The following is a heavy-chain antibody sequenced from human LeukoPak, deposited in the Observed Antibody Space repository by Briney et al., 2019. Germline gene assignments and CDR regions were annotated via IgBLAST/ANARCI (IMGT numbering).Heavy chain of an antibody. CDR2: IIPIFGTA. D-gene: IGHD6-19*01. Sequence: SVKVSCKASRGTFSSYAISWVRQAPGQGLEWMGGIIPIFGTANYAQKFQGRVTITADKSTSTAYMELSSLRSEDTAVYYCARSSAYLAVAGTFDYWGQGTLVTVSS. CDR3: ARSSAYLAVAGTFDY. CDR1: RGTFSSYA. V-gene: IGHV1-69*06. J-gene: IGHJ4*02.